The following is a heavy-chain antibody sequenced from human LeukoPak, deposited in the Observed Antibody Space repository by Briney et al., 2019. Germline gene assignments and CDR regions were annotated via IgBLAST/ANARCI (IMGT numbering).Heavy chain of an antibody. CDR2: IYYSGST. CDR1: GGSFSGYY. CDR3: ARGGATTVTFDY. Sequence: SETLSLTCAVYGGSFSGYYWSWIRQPPGKGLEWIGYIYYSGSTYYNPSLKSRVTISVDTSKNQFSLKLSSVTAADTAAYYCARGGATTVTFDYWGQGTLVTVSS. V-gene: IGHV4-34*09. J-gene: IGHJ4*02. D-gene: IGHD4-11*01.